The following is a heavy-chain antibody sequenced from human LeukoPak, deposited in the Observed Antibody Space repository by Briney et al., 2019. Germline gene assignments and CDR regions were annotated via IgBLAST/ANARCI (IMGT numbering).Heavy chain of an antibody. CDR2: ISSRGSAT. CDR1: GFSFSGYE. CDR3: AREMEFTGYDFGLDY. V-gene: IGHV3-48*03. D-gene: IGHD3-3*01. Sequence: SGGSLRLSCAVPGFSFSGYEMNWVRQAPGKGLEGISYISSRGSATYYADSVKGRFIISRGDAKNSLYLQMNSLRAEDTAVYYCAREMEFTGYDFGLDYWGQGTLVTVSS. J-gene: IGHJ4*02.